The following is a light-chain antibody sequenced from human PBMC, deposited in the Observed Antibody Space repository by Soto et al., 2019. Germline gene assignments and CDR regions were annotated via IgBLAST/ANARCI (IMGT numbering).Light chain of an antibody. CDR3: QQYNNWPPWT. CDR1: QSVSSN. CDR2: GAS. Sequence: EIVMTQSPATLSVSPGERATLSCRASQSVSSNLAWYQQKPGQAPRLLIYGASTRATGIPARFSGSGSGTEFTLTFSSLQSEDFAVYYCQQYNNWPPWTFGQGPKVDIK. J-gene: IGKJ1*01. V-gene: IGKV3-15*01.